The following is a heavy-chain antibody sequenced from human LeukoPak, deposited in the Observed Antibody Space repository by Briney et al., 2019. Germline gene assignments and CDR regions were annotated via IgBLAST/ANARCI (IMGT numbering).Heavy chain of an antibody. D-gene: IGHD6-6*01. Sequence: GGSLRLSCTASGFSFSGHWMHWTRQPPGKGLVWVSRISPTGSTTSYADSVKGRFTVSRDNAKNTLYLQVNNLRAEDTAVYYCARGPNSNWSGLDFWGQGTLLTVSS. J-gene: IGHJ4*02. CDR2: ISPTGSTT. CDR1: GFSFSGHW. V-gene: IGHV3-74*01. CDR3: ARGPNSNWSGLDF.